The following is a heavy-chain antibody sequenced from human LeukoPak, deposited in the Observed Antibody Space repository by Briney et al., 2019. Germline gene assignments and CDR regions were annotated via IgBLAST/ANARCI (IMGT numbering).Heavy chain of an antibody. CDR1: GGTFSSYA. CDR2: IIPIFGTA. J-gene: IGHJ3*02. V-gene: IGHV1-69*05. D-gene: IGHD2-2*01. Sequence: ASVKVSCKASGGTFSSYAISWVRQAPGQGLEWMGRIIPIFGTANYAQKFQGRVTITTDESTSTAYMELSSLRSEDTAVYYCAPLGYCSSTSCKSTSDAFDIWGQGTMVTVSS. CDR3: APLGYCSSTSCKSTSDAFDI.